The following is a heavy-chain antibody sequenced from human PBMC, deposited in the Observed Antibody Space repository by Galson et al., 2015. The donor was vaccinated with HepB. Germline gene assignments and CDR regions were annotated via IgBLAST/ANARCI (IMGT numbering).Heavy chain of an antibody. V-gene: IGHV3-21*01. CDR3: ARGVGARSSIDY. Sequence: SLRLSCAASGFTFGSYSMNWVRQAPGKGLEWVSSISSSSSYIYYADSVKGRFTISRDNAKNSLYLQMNSLRAEDTAVYYCARGVGARSSIDYWGQGTLVTVSS. CDR2: ISSSSSYI. J-gene: IGHJ4*02. CDR1: GFTFGSYS. D-gene: IGHD1-26*01.